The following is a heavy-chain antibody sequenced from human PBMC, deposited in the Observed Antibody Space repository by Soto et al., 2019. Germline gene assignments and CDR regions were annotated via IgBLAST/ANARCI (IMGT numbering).Heavy chain of an antibody. J-gene: IGHJ4*02. CDR3: AKYCSSDVYLEH. D-gene: IGHD2-15*01. CDR2: ISGSGDTK. CDR1: GFTFSSCS. V-gene: IGHV3-48*02. Sequence: PGVSLRLSCASSGFTFSSCSMNWVRQAPGKGLEWVSFISGSGDTKYYADSVKGRFTLSRDNAKNSLYLQMSSLRDEDTAVYYGAKYCSSDVYLEHWGQGTLVIVSS.